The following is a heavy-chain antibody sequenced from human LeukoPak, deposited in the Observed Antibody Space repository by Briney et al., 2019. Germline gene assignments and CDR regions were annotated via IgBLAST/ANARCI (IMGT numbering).Heavy chain of an antibody. V-gene: IGHV3-7*05. CDR2: IKQDGSEK. D-gene: IGHD1-26*01. CDR3: ARVLTGTVGAWGYYYYYGMDV. J-gene: IGHJ6*02. CDR1: GFTVSRNY. Sequence: PGGSLILSCAASGFTVSRNYMNWVRQAPGKGLEWVANIKQDGSEKYYVDSVKGRFTISRDNAKNSLYLQMNSLRAEDTAVYYCARVLTGTVGAWGYYYYYGMDVWGQGTTVTVSS.